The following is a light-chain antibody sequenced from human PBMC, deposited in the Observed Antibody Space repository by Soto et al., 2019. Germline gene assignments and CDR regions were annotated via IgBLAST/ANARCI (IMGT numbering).Light chain of an antibody. CDR1: SSNIGAGYD. CDR2: DNN. Sequence: HSVLTQPPSVSGAPGQRVSISCTGSSSNIGAGYDVHWYQQLPGTAHKLLIFDNNNRPSGVPDRFSGSKSGTSASLAITGLQAEDEADYYCQSFDSSLSGYVFGTGTKV. V-gene: IGLV1-40*01. J-gene: IGLJ1*01. CDR3: QSFDSSLSGYV.